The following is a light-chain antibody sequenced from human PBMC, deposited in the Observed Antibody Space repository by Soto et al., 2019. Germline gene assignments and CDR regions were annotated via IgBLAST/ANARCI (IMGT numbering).Light chain of an antibody. J-gene: IGKJ5*01. CDR3: QTYDSWPL. CDR2: GAS. V-gene: IGKV3-15*01. Sequence: EIVMTQSPATLSLSPLEISTLSCRASQNILSNLAWYQQKPGQAPRVVVYGASTRATGIPARFSGSGSGTEFTLTISGLQSEDFAVYYCQTYDSWPLFGQGTRLEIK. CDR1: QNILSN.